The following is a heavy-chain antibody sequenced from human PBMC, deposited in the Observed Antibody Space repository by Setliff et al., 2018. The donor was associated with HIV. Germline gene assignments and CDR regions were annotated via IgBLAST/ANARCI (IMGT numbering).Heavy chain of an antibody. V-gene: IGHV4-34*01. J-gene: IGHJ4*02. CDR1: GGTFSLHY. CDR2: INHSGGT. CDR3: ARGGGPDTNFDS. Sequence: PSETLSLTCAVSGGTFSLHYYTWIRQSPLRGLEWIGEINHSGGTRYNPSPESRVTMSLDSSRKQFSLRLISVTAADTAVYYCARGGGPDTNFDSWGRGTLVTVSS.